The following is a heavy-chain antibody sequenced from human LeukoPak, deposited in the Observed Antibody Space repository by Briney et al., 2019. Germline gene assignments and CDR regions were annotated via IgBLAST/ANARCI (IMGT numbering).Heavy chain of an antibody. V-gene: IGHV4-61*02. Sequence: SETLSLTCTVSGGSISSGAYYWSWIRQPAGKGLEWIGRIYNSGSTNYNPSSKSRVTMSIDTSKNQFSLKLNSVTAADTAVYYCATNRAELWGRGTLVTVSS. J-gene: IGHJ2*01. D-gene: IGHD3-3*01. CDR2: IYNSGST. CDR3: ATNRAEL. CDR1: GGSISSGAYY.